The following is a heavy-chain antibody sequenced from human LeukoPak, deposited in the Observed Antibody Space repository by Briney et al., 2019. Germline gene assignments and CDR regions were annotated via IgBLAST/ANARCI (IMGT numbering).Heavy chain of an antibody. CDR3: ARGVIFGVVLDAFDI. CDR1: GYTFTSYG. CDR2: ISAYNGNT. V-gene: IGHV1-18*01. Sequence: ASVKVSCKASGYTFTSYGISWVRQAPGQGREGVGWISAYNGNTNYAQKLQGRVTMTTDTSTSTPYMELRSLRSDDTAVYYCARGVIFGVVLDAFDIWGQGTMVTVSS. D-gene: IGHD3-3*01. J-gene: IGHJ3*02.